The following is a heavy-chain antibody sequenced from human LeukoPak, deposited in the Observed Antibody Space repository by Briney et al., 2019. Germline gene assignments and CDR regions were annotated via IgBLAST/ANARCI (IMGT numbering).Heavy chain of an antibody. D-gene: IGHD3-10*01. J-gene: IGHJ5*02. Sequence: SETLSLTCTVSGGSISSYYWSWIRQPPGKGLEWIGYIYYSGSTNYNPSFKSRVTISVDTSKNQFSLKLSSVTAADTAVYYCARVARYYYGSGRGFDPWGQGTLVTVSS. CDR1: GGSISSYY. CDR2: IYYSGST. V-gene: IGHV4-59*01. CDR3: ARVARYYYGSGRGFDP.